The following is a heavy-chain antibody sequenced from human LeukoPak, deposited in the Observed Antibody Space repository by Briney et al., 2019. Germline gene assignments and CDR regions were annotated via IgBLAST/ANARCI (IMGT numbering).Heavy chain of an antibody. CDR2: ISSGSRDI. CDR3: ARGSGSFDI. J-gene: IGHJ3*02. Sequence: AGGSLRLSCVVSGFTFSTYTMNWVRQAPGKGLEWVSSISSGSRDIYYADSLKGRFTISRDNAKNSLYLQMNSLRADDTAVYYCARGSGSFDIWGQGTMVTVPS. CDR1: GFTFSTYT. V-gene: IGHV3-21*04.